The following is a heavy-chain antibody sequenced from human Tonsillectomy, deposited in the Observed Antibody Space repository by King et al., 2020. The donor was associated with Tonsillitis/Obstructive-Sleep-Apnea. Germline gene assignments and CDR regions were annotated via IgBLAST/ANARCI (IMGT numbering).Heavy chain of an antibody. CDR2: IDPSDSYT. CDR3: ARSVVHYYYYYGMDV. CDR1: GSTFTSYW. J-gene: IGHJ6*02. V-gene: IGHV5-10-1*03. D-gene: IGHD2-15*01. Sequence: VQLVESGAAVKKPGESLRISCKGSGSTFTSYWLSWVRQLPGKGLEWMGRIDPSDSYTNYSPSFQGHVTISADKSISTAYLQWSSLKASDTAMYYCARSVVHYYYYYGMDVWGQGTTVTVSS.